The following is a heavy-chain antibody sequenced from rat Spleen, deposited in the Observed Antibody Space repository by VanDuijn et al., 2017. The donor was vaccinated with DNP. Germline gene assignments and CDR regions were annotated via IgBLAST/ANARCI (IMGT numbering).Heavy chain of an antibody. CDR1: GYSITSNY. CDR3: ARWPGYNPPYAMDV. D-gene: IGHD1-4*01. Sequence: EVQLQESGPGLVKPSQSLSLTCSVTGYSITSNYWGWIRKFPGNKMEWIGHISYSGRATYNPSLKSRISITRDTSKNQIFLQVNSVTTEDTATYYCARWPGYNPPYAMDVWGQGTSVTVSS. J-gene: IGHJ4*01. CDR2: ISYSGRA. V-gene: IGHV3-1*01.